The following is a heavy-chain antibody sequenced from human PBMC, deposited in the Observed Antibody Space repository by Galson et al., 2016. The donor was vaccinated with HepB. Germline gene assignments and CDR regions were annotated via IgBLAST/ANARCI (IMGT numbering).Heavy chain of an antibody. J-gene: IGHJ6*02. D-gene: IGHD2-8*01. V-gene: IGHV3-9*01. Sequence: SLRLSCAASGFIFGEYAMHWVRQAPGKGLEWVSGITWNSGAIAYADSVKGRFTISRDNAKNTLYLQMNSLRGDDTALYSCAKDKVSFYYYGMDVWGQGTTVTVSS. CDR2: ITWNSGAI. CDR3: AKDKVSFYYYGMDV. CDR1: GFIFGEYA.